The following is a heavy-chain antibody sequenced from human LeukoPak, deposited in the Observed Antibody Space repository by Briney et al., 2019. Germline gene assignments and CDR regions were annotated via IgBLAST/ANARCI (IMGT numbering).Heavy chain of an antibody. CDR1: GGSFSGYY. Sequence: PSETLSLTCAVYGGSFSGYYWSWIRQPPGKGLEWIGEINHSGSTNYNPSLKSRVTISVDTSKNQFSLKLSSVTAADTAVYYCARGIQYRSGWYGYWSQGTLVTVSS. J-gene: IGHJ4*02. D-gene: IGHD6-19*01. CDR3: ARGIQYRSGWYGY. V-gene: IGHV4-34*01. CDR2: INHSGST.